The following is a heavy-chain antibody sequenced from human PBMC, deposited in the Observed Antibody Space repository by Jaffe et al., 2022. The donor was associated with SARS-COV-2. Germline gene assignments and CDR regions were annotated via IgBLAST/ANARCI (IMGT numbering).Heavy chain of an antibody. CDR3: ARLRLVDTAMDYYYYGMDV. CDR1: GGSISSYY. CDR2: IYYSGST. D-gene: IGHD5-18*01. J-gene: IGHJ6*02. V-gene: IGHV4-59*08. Sequence: QVQLQESGPGLVKPSETLSLTCTVSGGSISSYYWSWIRQPPGKGLEWIGYIYYSGSTNYNPSLKSRVTISVDTSKNQFSLKLSSVTAADTAVYYCARLRLVDTAMDYYYYGMDVWGQGTTVTVSS.